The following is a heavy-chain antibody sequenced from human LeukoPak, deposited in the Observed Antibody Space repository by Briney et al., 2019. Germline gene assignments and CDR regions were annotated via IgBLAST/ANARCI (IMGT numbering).Heavy chain of an antibody. CDR2: IYHGGNT. CDR1: GGSISSGSYY. D-gene: IGHD3-10*01. V-gene: IGHV4-39*01. Sequence: PSETLSLTCTVSGGSISSGSYYCGWIRQPPGKGLEWIGSIYHGGNTYYNPSLKSRVTLSVDTSKNQFSLKLSSVTAADTAVYYCAGSNYDNWFDPWGQGTLVSVSS. CDR3: AGSNYDNWFDP. J-gene: IGHJ5*02.